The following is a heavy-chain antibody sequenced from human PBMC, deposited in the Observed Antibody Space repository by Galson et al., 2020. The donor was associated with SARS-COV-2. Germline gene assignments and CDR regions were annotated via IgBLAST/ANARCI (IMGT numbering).Heavy chain of an antibody. J-gene: IGHJ3*02. V-gene: IGHV1-18*04. Sequence: ASVTVSCQASGYTLTSYGISWVRQAPGQGLEGMGWISAYNGNTNYAQKLQGRVTMTTDTSTSTAYMELRSLRSDDTAVYYCARGVLIVAGSTGAFDIWGQGTMVTVSS. CDR3: ARGVLIVAGSTGAFDI. CDR1: GYTLTSYG. D-gene: IGHD6-19*01. CDR2: ISAYNGNT.